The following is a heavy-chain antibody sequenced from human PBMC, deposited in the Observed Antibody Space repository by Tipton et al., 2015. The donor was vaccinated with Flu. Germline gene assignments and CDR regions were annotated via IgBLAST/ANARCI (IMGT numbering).Heavy chain of an antibody. CDR3: ARPMGRDGHDGFDP. D-gene: IGHD5-24*01. V-gene: IGHV4-34*01. J-gene: IGHJ5*02. CDR2: INRSGST. Sequence: TLSLTCAVYGGSFSGYYWSWIRQPPGKGLEWIGEINRSGSTNYNPSLKSRVTISVDTSKNQFSLKLSSVTAADTAVYYCARPMGRDGHDGFDPWGQGTLVTVSS. CDR1: GGSFSGYY.